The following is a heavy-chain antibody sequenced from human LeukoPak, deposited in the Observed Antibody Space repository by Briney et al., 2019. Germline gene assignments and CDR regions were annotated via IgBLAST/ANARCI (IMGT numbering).Heavy chain of an antibody. V-gene: IGHV3-48*02. D-gene: IGHD1-26*01. J-gene: IGHJ4*02. CDR2: ITASGTAM. Sequence: GGSLRLSCAASGFTFSSYSMNWVRQAPGKGLEWVSHITASGTAMLYADSVKGRFTISRDNAKNSLYLQMNSLRDEDTAVYYCASSGSYRFDYWGQGTLVTVSS. CDR3: ASSGSYRFDY. CDR1: GFTFSSYS.